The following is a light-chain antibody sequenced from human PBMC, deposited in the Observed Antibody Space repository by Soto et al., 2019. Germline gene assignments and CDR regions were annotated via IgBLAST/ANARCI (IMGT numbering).Light chain of an antibody. Sequence: DIQLTQSPSTLSASVGDRVTITCRATQRISSWLACYQQKPGKAPKLLIYKASSLESGVPSRFSGSGSGTAFTLTLSSLQPNDFATHYCQQYKSFPRTFGQVTKLQSK. V-gene: IGKV1-5*03. J-gene: IGKJ2*01. CDR1: QRISSW. CDR3: QQYKSFPRT. CDR2: KAS.